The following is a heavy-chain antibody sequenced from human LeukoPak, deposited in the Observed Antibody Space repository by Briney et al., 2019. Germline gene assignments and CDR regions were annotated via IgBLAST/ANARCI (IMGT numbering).Heavy chain of an antibody. CDR2: ISWNSGSI. V-gene: IGHV3-9*01. D-gene: IGHD3-22*01. CDR3: AKDNYCDSSGLSYFDY. CDR1: GFTFDDYA. Sequence: GGSLRLSCAASGFTFDDYAMHWVRQAPGKGLEWVSGISWNSGSINYADSVKGRFTISRDNAKNSLYLQMNSLRAEDTALYYCAKDNYCDSSGLSYFDYWGQGTLVTVSS. J-gene: IGHJ4*02.